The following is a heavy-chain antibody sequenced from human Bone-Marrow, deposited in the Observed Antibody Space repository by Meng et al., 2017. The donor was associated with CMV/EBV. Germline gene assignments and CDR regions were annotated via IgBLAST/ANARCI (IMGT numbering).Heavy chain of an antibody. CDR1: GFTFSGSA. Sequence: GESLKISCAASGFTFSGSAMHWVRQASGKGLEWVGRIRSKANSYATAYAASVKGRFTISRDDSKNTAYLQMNSLKTEDTAVYYCTRHLEPVVMDYYYGMEVWGQGTTVTVSS. J-gene: IGHJ6*02. V-gene: IGHV3-73*01. CDR3: TRHLEPVVMDYYYGMEV. CDR2: IRSKANSYAT. D-gene: IGHD3-22*01.